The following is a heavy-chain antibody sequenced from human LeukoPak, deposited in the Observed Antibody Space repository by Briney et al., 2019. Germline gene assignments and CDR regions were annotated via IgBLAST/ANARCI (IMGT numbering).Heavy chain of an antibody. D-gene: IGHD3-3*01. CDR2: INPNSGGT. CDR3: ANSDFWSGYSGMDV. V-gene: IGHV1-2*02. Sequence: ASVKVSCKASGYTFTGYYMHWVRQAPGQGLEWMGWINPNSGGTNYAQKFQGRVTMTRDTSISTAYVELSRLRSDDTAVYYCANSDFWSGYSGMDVWGQGTTVTVSS. J-gene: IGHJ6*02. CDR1: GYTFTGYY.